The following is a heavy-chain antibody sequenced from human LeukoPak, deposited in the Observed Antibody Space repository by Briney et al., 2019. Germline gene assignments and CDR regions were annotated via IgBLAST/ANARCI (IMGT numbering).Heavy chain of an antibody. Sequence: GGSLRLSCAASGFTFSSYWMSWVRQAPGKGLEWVANIKQDGSEKYYVDSVKGRFTISRDNAKNSLYLQMNSLRAEDTAVYYCAGDRYSSSWYYFDYWGQGTLVTVSS. J-gene: IGHJ4*02. D-gene: IGHD6-13*01. CDR1: GFTFSSYW. CDR3: AGDRYSSSWYYFDY. V-gene: IGHV3-7*01. CDR2: IKQDGSEK.